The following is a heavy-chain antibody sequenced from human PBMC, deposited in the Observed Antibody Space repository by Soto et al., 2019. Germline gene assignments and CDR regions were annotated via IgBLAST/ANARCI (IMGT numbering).Heavy chain of an antibody. CDR2: IIPILGIT. V-gene: IGHV1-69*01. CDR3: ARDPRSITGTTSSEDFQY. CDR1: GGTFSGYA. J-gene: IGHJ1*01. D-gene: IGHD1-20*01. Sequence: QAHLMQSGAEVKKPGSSVKVSCKASGGTFSGYAISWVRQRPGRGLEWMGGIIPILGITSYAEKFQGRITLAADESTGTAFMDLRSLISEDTAVYYCARDPRSITGTTSSEDFQYSGPGTLVSVSS.